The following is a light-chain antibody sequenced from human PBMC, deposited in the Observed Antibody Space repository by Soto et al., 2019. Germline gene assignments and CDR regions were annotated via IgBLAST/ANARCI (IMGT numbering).Light chain of an antibody. V-gene: IGKV3D-15*01. CDR3: QQRSNWPPES. J-gene: IGKJ4*01. CDR2: GAS. Sequence: IVITQSPATRSGSQGESATRSGRASQSISSDLAWYQQKPGQAPRLLIYGASTRATGIPDRFSGSGSGTDFTLTISSLQSEDFAVYYCQQRSNWPPESFGGGTKVDIK. CDR1: QSISSD.